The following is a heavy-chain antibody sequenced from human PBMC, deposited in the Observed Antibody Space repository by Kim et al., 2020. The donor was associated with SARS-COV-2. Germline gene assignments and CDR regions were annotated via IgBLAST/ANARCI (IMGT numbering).Heavy chain of an antibody. CDR1: GFPFSSYA. CDR3: AKPPSGYNIKAYYFDY. V-gene: IGHV3-23*01. D-gene: IGHD1-1*01. Sequence: GGSLRLSCATSGFPFSSYAMSWVRQAPGKGLEWVSAIGGDGDTIYYADSVKGRFTISRDNSRNTLYLQMRSLRAEDTALYFCAKPPSGYNIKAYYFDYWGQGTLVTVSS. J-gene: IGHJ4*02. CDR2: IGGDGDTI.